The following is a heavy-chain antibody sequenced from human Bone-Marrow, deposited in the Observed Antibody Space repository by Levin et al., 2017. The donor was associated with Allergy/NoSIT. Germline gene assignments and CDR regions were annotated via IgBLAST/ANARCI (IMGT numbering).Heavy chain of an antibody. CDR2: VVPSFDKT. CDR3: VIPGYNSGFALAS. V-gene: IGHV1-69*01. CDR1: GGPFNTYS. Sequence: KISCSASGGPFNTYSFNWVRQAPGQGLEWMGGVVPSFDKTNYAQKFQDRLTITGAYMELSGLRSEDTAMYYCVIPGYNSGFALASWGQGTLVTVSS. D-gene: IGHD5-12*01. J-gene: IGHJ4*02.